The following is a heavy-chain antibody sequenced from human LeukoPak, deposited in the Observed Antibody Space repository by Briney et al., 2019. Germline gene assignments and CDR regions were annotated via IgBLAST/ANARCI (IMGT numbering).Heavy chain of an antibody. CDR1: GYTFTSYD. CDR2: MNPNSGNT. Sequence: ASVKVSCKASGYTFTSYDINWVRQATGQGLEWMGWMNPNSGNTGYAQKFQGRVTMTRDTSISTAYMELSRLRSDDTAVYYCARESNREYSSSWYRGSWFDPWGQGTLVTVSS. D-gene: IGHD6-13*01. J-gene: IGHJ5*02. CDR3: ARESNREYSSSWYRGSWFDP. V-gene: IGHV1-8*01.